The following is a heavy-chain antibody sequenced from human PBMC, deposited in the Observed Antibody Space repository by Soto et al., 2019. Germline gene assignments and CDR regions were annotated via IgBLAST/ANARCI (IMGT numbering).Heavy chain of an antibody. V-gene: IGHV3-7*01. CDR2: TKQDGSEK. D-gene: IGHD4-4*01. CDR1: GFTVTSNG. CDR3: ARDPPTEPFYYDYYGMDV. J-gene: IGHJ6*02. Sequence: PGGSLRLYCGASGFTVTSNGVSWVRQAPRKGLEWVANTKQDGSEKFYADSVKGRFTISRDNVKKSLFLQLNSLRAEDTAVYYCARDPPTEPFYYDYYGMDVWGQGTTVTVSS.